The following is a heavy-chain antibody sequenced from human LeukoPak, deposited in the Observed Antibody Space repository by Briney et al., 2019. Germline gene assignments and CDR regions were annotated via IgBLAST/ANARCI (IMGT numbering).Heavy chain of an antibody. CDR1: RGTFSSYA. D-gene: IGHD3-3*01. J-gene: IGHJ6*03. Sequence: ASVKVSCKASRGTFSSYAISWVRQAPGQGLEWMGGIIPIFGTANYAQKFQGRVTMTTDTSTSTAYMELRSLRSDDTAVYYCARRVHDFWSGYSPIRYYYYMDVWGKGTTVTVSS. CDR3: ARRVHDFWSGYSPIRYYYYMDV. V-gene: IGHV1-69*05. CDR2: IIPIFGTA.